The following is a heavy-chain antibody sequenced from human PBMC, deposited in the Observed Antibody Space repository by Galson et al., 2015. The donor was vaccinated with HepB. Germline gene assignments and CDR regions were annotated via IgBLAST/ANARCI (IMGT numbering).Heavy chain of an antibody. J-gene: IGHJ4*02. CDR3: AVEYSTSNYFDY. CDR1: GFTFSSYS. CDR2: INPTGRTI. Sequence: SLRLSCAASGFTFSSYSLNWVRQAPGKGLEWVSYINPTGRTIYYADSVKGRFTISRDNARNSLFLQMNSLRDEDTAMYYCAVEYSTSNYFDYWGLGTGVTVSS. V-gene: IGHV3-48*02. D-gene: IGHD6-6*01.